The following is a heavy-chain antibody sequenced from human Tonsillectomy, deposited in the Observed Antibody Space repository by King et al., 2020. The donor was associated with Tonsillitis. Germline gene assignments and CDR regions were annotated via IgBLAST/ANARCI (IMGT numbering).Heavy chain of an antibody. D-gene: IGHD4-23*01. CDR2: ISYDGSNK. CDR1: GFTFSNFG. Sequence: QLVQSGGGVVQPGRSLRLSCAASGFTFSNFGMHWVRQAPGKGLEWVAVISYDGSNKYYADSVKGRFNISRDNSKNTLYLQMNSLRAEETAVYYCARPEVTPPNYYYYGMDVWGQGTTVTVSS. J-gene: IGHJ6*02. CDR3: ARPEVTPPNYYYYGMDV. V-gene: IGHV3-33*05.